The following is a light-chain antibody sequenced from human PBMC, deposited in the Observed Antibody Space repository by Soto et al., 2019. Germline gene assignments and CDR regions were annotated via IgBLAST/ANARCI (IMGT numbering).Light chain of an antibody. CDR1: QSIYSF. Sequence: QMPTSHSSLSASVVDRSPTTCPASQSIYSFLNWYQQKPGKAPKLLIYGASTLYGGVPSRFSGSGFGTDVTLTIRTLQPEDFATYFGQKRYSLPWTGGQGTKGDIK. V-gene: IGKV1-39*01. CDR3: QKRYSLPWT. J-gene: IGKJ1*01. CDR2: GAS.